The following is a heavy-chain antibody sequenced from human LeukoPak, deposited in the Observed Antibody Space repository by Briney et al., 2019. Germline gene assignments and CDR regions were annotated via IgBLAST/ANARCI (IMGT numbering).Heavy chain of an antibody. V-gene: IGHV4-59*01. CDR1: GGSISSYY. J-gene: IGHJ6*02. Sequence: SETLSLTCTVSGGSISSYYWSWIRQPPGKGLEWIGYIYYSGSTNYNPSLKSRVTISVDTSKNQFSLKLSSVTAADTAVYYCARGGYSGYDYLYYYYYGMDVWGQGTTVTVSS. CDR2: IYYSGST. CDR3: ARGGYSGYDYLYYYYYGMDV. D-gene: IGHD5-12*01.